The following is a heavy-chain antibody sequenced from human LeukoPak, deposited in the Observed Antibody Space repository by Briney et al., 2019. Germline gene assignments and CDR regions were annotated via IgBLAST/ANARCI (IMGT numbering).Heavy chain of an antibody. J-gene: IGHJ4*02. D-gene: IGHD3-22*01. CDR1: GFTVSSNY. Sequence: GGSLRLSCAASGFTVSSNYMSWVRQAPGKGLEWVSVIYSGGSTYYADSVKGRFTISRDNSKNTLYLQMNSLRAEDTAVYYCAKLGTPFYDSSGYYPNHFDYWGQGTLVTVSS. V-gene: IGHV3-66*01. CDR2: IYSGGST. CDR3: AKLGTPFYDSSGYYPNHFDY.